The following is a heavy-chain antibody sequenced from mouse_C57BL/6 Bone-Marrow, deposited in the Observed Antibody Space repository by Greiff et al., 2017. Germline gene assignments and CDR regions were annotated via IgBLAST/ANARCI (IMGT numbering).Heavy chain of an antibody. CDR2: ISSGSSTI. D-gene: IGHD1-1*01. CDR1: GFTFSDYG. Sequence: EVHLVESGGGLVKPGGSLNLSCAASGFTFSDYGMHWVRQAPEKGLEWVAYISSGSSTIYYADTVKGRFTISRDNAKNTLFLQITSLRSEDTAMYYCARPYLTEAMDYWGQGTSVTVSS. J-gene: IGHJ4*01. V-gene: IGHV5-17*01. CDR3: ARPYLTEAMDY.